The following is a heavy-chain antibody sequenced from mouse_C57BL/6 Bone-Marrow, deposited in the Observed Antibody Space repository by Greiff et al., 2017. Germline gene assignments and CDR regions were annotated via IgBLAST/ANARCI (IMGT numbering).Heavy chain of an antibody. J-gene: IGHJ4*01. CDR2: IDPEDGDT. V-gene: IGHV14-1*01. CDR1: GFNITAYY. Sequence: EVKLVESGAELVRPGASVKLSCTASGFNITAYYMHWVKQRHEQGLEWIGRIDPEDGDTEYAQKFQGQATMTAETSSNTAYLQLRSLTSDDTAVYYGTTSYCSNGFYAMDYGGQGTSVTVSS. D-gene: IGHD2-5*01. CDR3: TTSYCSNGFYAMDY.